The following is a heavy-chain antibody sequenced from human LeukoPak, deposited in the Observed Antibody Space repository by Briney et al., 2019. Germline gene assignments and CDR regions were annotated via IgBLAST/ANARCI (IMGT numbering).Heavy chain of an antibody. Sequence: GGSLRLSCAASGFTVSSNYMSWVRQVPGKGLEWVPVIYGGGSTQYADSVKGRFIISRDNSKNTLYLQMNSLRAEDTAVYYCARAGPPSYYFDYWGQGTLVTVSS. CDR2: IYGGGST. D-gene: IGHD1-14*01. CDR1: GFTVSSNY. CDR3: ARAGPPSYYFDY. V-gene: IGHV3-53*01. J-gene: IGHJ4*02.